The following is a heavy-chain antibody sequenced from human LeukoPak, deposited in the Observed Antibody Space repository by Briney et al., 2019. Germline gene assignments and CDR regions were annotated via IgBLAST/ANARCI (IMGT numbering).Heavy chain of an antibody. CDR3: VRVYSNGRLDY. D-gene: IGHD4-11*01. V-gene: IGHV1-2*02. J-gene: IGHJ4*02. CDR1: GYTFTGYY. Sequence: ASVKVSCKASGYTFTGYYMHWVRQAPGQGLEWMGWINPNSGGKNYAQKFQGRVTMTRDTSISTAYMELSRLRSDDTAVYYCVRVYSNGRLDYWGQGTLVTVSS. CDR2: INPNSGGK.